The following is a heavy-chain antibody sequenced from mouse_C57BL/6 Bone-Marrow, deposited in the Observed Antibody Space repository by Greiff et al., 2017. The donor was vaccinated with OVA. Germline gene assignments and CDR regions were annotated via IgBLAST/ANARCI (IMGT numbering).Heavy chain of an antibody. CDR1: GFTFTDYY. V-gene: IGHV7-3*01. CDR3: ARYKLGRFGY. CDR2: IRNKANGYTT. D-gene: IGHD4-1*01. Sequence: EVKLQESGGGLVQPGGSLSLSCAASGFTFTDYYMSWVRQPPGKALEWLGFIRNKANGYTTEYSASVKGRFTISRDNSQSILYLQMKALRAEDSATYYCARYKLGRFGYWGQGTLVTVSA. J-gene: IGHJ3*01.